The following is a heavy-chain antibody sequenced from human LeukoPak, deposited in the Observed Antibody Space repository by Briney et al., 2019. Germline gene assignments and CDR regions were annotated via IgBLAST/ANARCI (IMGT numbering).Heavy chain of an antibody. V-gene: IGHV4-59*08. Sequence: SETLSLTCSVSGGSINNYYWAWIRQPPGKGLEYMGYIFDSGSTDYNPSLKSRVTISLDTPKKQFYLKLSSVTAADTAIYYCARAWWYANWYFDAWGRGILVTVSS. D-gene: IGHD2-15*01. CDR3: ARAWWYANWYFDA. CDR2: IFDSGST. CDR1: GGSINNYY. J-gene: IGHJ2*01.